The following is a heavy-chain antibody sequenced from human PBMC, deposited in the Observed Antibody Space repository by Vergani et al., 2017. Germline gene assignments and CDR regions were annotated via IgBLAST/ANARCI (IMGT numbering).Heavy chain of an antibody. V-gene: IGHV4-39*01. CDR2: IYYSGST. CDR3: ARLLHGYDYPGGMDV. CDR1: GVSISSSSYY. J-gene: IGHJ6*02. D-gene: IGHD5-12*01. Sequence: QLQLQESGPGLVKPSETLSLTCTVSGVSISSSSYYWGWIRQPPGKGLEWIGSIYYSGSTYYNPSLKSRVTISVDTSKNQFSLKLSSVTAADTAVYYCARLLHGYDYPGGMDVWGQGTTVTVSS.